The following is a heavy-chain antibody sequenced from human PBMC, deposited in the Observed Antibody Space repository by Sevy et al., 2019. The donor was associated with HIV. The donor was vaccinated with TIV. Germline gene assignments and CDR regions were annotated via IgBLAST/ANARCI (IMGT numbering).Heavy chain of an antibody. Sequence: ASVKVSCKASGGNLHNYGINWVRQAPGQGLEWMGGLIPIFRTSTYAQNFRGRTTFAANEATSTFYLDMTSLRADDTAVYYCARDRGPAAISDAFDIWGQGTMVTVSS. CDR1: GGNLHNYG. CDR2: LIPIFRTS. D-gene: IGHD2-2*02. V-gene: IGHV1-69*13. J-gene: IGHJ3*02. CDR3: ARDRGPAAISDAFDI.